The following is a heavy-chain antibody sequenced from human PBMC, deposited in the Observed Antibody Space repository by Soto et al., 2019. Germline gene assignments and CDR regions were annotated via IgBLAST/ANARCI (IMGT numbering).Heavy chain of an antibody. D-gene: IGHD3-22*01. J-gene: IGHJ4*02. CDR3: ARPRYDGSGTPFDH. Sequence: EVQLVESGGGLVQPGGSLRLSCAASGFTFSSYWMHWVRQAPGKGPVWVSRLNGDGSTTNYADSVKDRFIISRDNTKNMLYLEMNSLRAEDTAVYYCARPRYDGSGTPFDHWGQGTLVTVSS. CDR1: GFTFSSYW. CDR2: LNGDGSTT. V-gene: IGHV3-74*01.